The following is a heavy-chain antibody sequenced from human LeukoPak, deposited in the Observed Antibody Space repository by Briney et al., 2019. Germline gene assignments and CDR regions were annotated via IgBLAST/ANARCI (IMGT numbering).Heavy chain of an antibody. D-gene: IGHD3-22*01. CDR3: ARDVFAEDSSGYRYYYYYYMDV. J-gene: IGHJ6*03. V-gene: IGHV4-4*07. CDR1: GGSISSYY. CDR2: IYTSGST. Sequence: PSETLSLTCTVSGGSISSYYWSWIRQPAGKGLEWIGRIYTSGSTNYNPSLKSRVTMSVDMSKNQFSLKLSSVTAADTAVYYCARDVFAEDSSGYRYYYYYYMDVWGKGTTVTVSS.